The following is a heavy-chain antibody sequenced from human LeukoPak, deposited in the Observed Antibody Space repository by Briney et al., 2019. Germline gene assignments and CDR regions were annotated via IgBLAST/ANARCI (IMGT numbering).Heavy chain of an antibody. CDR2: IYYSGST. J-gene: IGHJ1*01. D-gene: IGHD6-6*01. CDR3: ARAYSSSSSDFQH. CDR1: GGSISGYY. Sequence: SETLSLTCTVSGGSISGYYWSWIRQPPGKGLEWIGSIYYSGSTYYNPSLKSRVTISVDTSKNQFSLKLSSVTAADTAVYYCARAYSSSSSDFQHWGQGTLVTVSS. V-gene: IGHV4-39*01.